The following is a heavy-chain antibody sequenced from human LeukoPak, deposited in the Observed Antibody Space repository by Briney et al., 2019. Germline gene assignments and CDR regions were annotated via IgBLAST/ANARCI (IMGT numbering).Heavy chain of an antibody. CDR2: TNPNSGGT. Sequence: ASVKVSCTASGSTFTGYYLHWVRQAPGQGLGWMGWTNPNSGGTTISQKFPGRVTITMDTSISTDYMELSSLMSVDTAVYYCAFTDYSMEVVVADHEYFQHWGQGTLVTVSS. V-gene: IGHV1-2*02. CDR1: GSTFTGYY. CDR3: AFTDYSMEVVVADHEYFQH. D-gene: IGHD2-15*01. J-gene: IGHJ1*01.